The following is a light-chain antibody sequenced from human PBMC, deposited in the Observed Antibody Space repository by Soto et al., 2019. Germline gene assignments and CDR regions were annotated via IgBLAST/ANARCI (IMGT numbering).Light chain of an antibody. CDR3: QQRSNWPPLT. J-gene: IGKJ4*01. CDR2: DAS. Sequence: EIVLTQSPATLSLSPGXRXTLXXXASQSVSXYLAWYQQKPGQAPRLLIYDASNRATGIPARFSGSGSGTDFTLTISSLEPEDXXVYYCQQRSNWPPLTFGGGTKVEIK. V-gene: IGKV3-11*01. CDR1: QSVSXY.